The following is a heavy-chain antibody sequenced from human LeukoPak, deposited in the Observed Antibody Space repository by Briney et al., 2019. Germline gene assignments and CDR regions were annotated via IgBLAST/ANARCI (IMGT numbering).Heavy chain of an antibody. J-gene: IGHJ4*02. CDR3: ARDGGNYYASSGYYDYYFDY. Sequence: IXXXASIKYYADSVKGRFTISRDNSKNTLFLQMNTLRAEDTAVYYCARDGGNYYASSGYYDYYFDYWGQGTLVTVSS. CDR2: IXXXASIK. V-gene: IGHV3-33*01. D-gene: IGHD3-22*01.